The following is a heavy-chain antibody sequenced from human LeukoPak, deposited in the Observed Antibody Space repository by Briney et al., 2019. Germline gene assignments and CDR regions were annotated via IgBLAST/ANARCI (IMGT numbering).Heavy chain of an antibody. Sequence: SVKVSCKASGGTFSSYAISWVRQAPGQGLEWMGRIIPILGIANYAQKFQGRVTITADKSTSTAYMELSSLRSEDTAVYYCARGPTRNYMTTVTTYAFDIWGQGTMVTVSS. CDR1: GGTFSSYA. CDR3: ARGPTRNYMTTVTTYAFDI. CDR2: IIPILGIA. J-gene: IGHJ3*02. D-gene: IGHD4-17*01. V-gene: IGHV1-69*04.